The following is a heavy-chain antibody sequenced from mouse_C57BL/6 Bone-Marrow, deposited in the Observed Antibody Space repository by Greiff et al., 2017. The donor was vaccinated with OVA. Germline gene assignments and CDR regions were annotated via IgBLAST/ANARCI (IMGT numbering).Heavy chain of an antibody. V-gene: IGHV14-4*01. Sequence: VQLQQSGAELVRPGASVKLSCTASGFNIKDDYMHWVKQRPEQGLEWIGWIDPENGDTEYASKFQGKATIPADTSSNTAYLQLSSLTSEDTAVYYCTTGTVVARGYFDVWGTGTTVTVSS. CDR2: IDPENGDT. CDR3: TTGTVVARGYFDV. D-gene: IGHD1-1*01. J-gene: IGHJ1*03. CDR1: GFNIKDDY.